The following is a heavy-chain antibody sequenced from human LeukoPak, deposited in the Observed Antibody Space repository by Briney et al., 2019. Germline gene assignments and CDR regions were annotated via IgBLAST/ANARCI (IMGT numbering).Heavy chain of an antibody. V-gene: IGHV1-69*04. CDR3: ARDYLVATRDYYYYYGMDV. J-gene: IGHJ6*02. D-gene: IGHD5-24*01. CDR2: IIPILGIA. CDR1: GGTFSSYA. Sequence: ASVKVSCKASGGTFSSYAISWVRQAPGQGLEWMGRIIPILGIANYAQKFQGRVTITADKSTSTAYMELSSLRSEDTAVYCCARDYLVATRDYYYYYGMDVWGQGTTVTVSS.